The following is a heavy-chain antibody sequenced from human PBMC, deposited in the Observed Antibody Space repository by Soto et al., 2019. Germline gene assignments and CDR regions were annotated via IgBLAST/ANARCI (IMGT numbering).Heavy chain of an antibody. Sequence: EVQLLESGGGLVQPEGSLRLSCEASGFTFSSYAMSWVRLAPGKGLEWVSGISGGGGTTYYADSVKGRFTISRDNSKNTLDLQVSSLRAEDTAVYYCAKDQAAGGTISRYFQDWGQGTLVTVSS. CDR2: ISGGGGTT. V-gene: IGHV3-23*01. CDR1: GFTFSSYA. CDR3: AKDQAAGGTISRYFQD. J-gene: IGHJ1*01. D-gene: IGHD6-13*01.